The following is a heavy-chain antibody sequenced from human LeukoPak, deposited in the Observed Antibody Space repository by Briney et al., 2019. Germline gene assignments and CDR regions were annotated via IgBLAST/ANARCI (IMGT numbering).Heavy chain of an antibody. CDR2: LSGSGAGT. CDR1: GFTFSDYA. D-gene: IGHD3-3*01. V-gene: IGHV3-23*01. J-gene: IGHJ4*02. Sequence: PGGSLRLSCAASGFTFSDYALGWVRQAPGRGLEWVAPLSGSGAGTYYSDSVQGRFTISRDNSKRTLFLQMNSLRAEDTAFYYCAKAELGVDTFFDYWGQGTLVTVSS. CDR3: AKAELGVDTFFDY.